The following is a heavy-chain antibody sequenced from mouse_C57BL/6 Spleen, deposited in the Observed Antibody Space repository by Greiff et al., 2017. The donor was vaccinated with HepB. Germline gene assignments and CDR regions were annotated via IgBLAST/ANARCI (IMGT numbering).Heavy chain of an antibody. CDR2: IDPETGGT. CDR3: TTLDSSGGRCAY. Sequence: VQLVESGAELVRPGASVTLSCKASGYTFTDYEMHWVKQTPVHGLEWIGAIDPETGGTAYNQKFKGKAILTADKSSSTAYMELRSLTSEDSAVYYCTTLDSSGGRCAYWGQGTLVTVSA. D-gene: IGHD3-2*02. CDR1: GYTFTDYE. V-gene: IGHV1-15*01. J-gene: IGHJ3*01.